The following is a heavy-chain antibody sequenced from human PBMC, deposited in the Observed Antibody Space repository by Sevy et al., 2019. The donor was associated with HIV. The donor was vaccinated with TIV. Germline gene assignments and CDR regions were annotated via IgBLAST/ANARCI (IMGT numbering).Heavy chain of an antibody. CDR2: ISYDGSNK. J-gene: IGHJ4*02. V-gene: IGHV3-30*04. CDR3: ASNYYDSSGYYTYYFDY. CDR1: GFTFSSYA. Sequence: GGSLRLSCAASGFTFSSYAMHWVRQAPGKGLEWVAVISYDGSNKYYADSVKGRFTISRDNSKNTLYLQMNSLRAEDTAVYYCASNYYDSSGYYTYYFDYWGQRTLVTVSS. D-gene: IGHD3-22*01.